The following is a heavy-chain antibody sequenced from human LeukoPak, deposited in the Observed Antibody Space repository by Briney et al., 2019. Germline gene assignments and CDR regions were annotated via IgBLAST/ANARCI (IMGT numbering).Heavy chain of an antibody. Sequence: GGSLRLSCATSGFTFSDHYMDWVRQAPGKGLEWVGRIRIKANSYTTEYAASVEGRFTISRDDSKNSLYLQMNSLKTEDTAVYYCARVRSSSWYVDYWGQGTLVTVSS. CDR3: ARVRSSSWYVDY. CDR1: GFTFSDHY. D-gene: IGHD6-13*01. CDR2: IRIKANSYTT. J-gene: IGHJ4*02. V-gene: IGHV3-72*01.